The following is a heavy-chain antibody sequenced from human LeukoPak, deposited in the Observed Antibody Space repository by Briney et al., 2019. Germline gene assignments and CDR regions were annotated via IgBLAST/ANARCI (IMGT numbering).Heavy chain of an antibody. Sequence: GGSLRLSCAASGFTFSSYAMHWVRQAPGKGLEWVAVISYDGSNKYYADSVKGRFTISRDNSKNTLYLQMNSLRAEDTAVYSCVRDPAFGELLSCFDYWGQGTLVTVSS. D-gene: IGHD3-10*01. J-gene: IGHJ4*02. V-gene: IGHV3-30-3*01. CDR2: ISYDGSNK. CDR3: VRDPAFGELLSCFDY. CDR1: GFTFSSYA.